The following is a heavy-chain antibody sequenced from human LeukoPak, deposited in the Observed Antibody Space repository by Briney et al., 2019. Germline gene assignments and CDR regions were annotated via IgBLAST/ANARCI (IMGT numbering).Heavy chain of an antibody. CDR2: INHSGST. CDR3: ARVDQVTTTPFDY. CDR1: GGSFSGYY. V-gene: IGHV4-34*01. D-gene: IGHD4-11*01. J-gene: IGHJ4*02. Sequence: PSETLSLTCAVYGGSFSGYYWSWIRQPPGKGLEWIGEINHSGSTNYNPSLKSRDTISVDTSKNQFSLKLSSVTAADTAVYYCARVDQVTTTPFDYWGQGTLVTVSS.